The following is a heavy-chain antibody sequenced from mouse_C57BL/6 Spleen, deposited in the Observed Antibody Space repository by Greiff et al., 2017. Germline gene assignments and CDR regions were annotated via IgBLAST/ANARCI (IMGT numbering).Heavy chain of an antibody. CDR3: ARRWLLKGYYAMDY. V-gene: IGHV5-17*01. Sequence: EVMLVESGGGLVKPGGSLKLSCAASGFTFSDYGMHWVRQAPEKGLEWVAYISSGSSTIYYADTVKGRFNISRDNAKNTLFLQMTSLRSEDTAMYYCARRWLLKGYYAMDYWGQGTSVTVSS. D-gene: IGHD2-3*01. CDR2: ISSGSSTI. CDR1: GFTFSDYG. J-gene: IGHJ4*01.